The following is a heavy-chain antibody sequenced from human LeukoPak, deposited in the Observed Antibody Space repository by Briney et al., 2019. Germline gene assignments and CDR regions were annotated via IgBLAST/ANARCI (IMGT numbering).Heavy chain of an antibody. CDR2: ISYDGTNK. CDR3: AKVLGGESSSWYGHH. D-gene: IGHD6-13*01. CDR1: GFNFSIYG. J-gene: IGHJ5*02. Sequence: TGGSLRLACAASGFNFSIYGMHWVRQAPGKGLEWVAVISYDGTNKYYADSVKGRFTISRDNSKNTLYLEVNSLRSEDTAVYYCAKVLGGESSSWYGHHWGQGTLVTVPS. V-gene: IGHV3-30*18.